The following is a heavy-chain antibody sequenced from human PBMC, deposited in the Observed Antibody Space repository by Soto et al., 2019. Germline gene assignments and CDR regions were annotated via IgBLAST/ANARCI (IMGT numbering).Heavy chain of an antibody. CDR1: GYPVTVYY. D-gene: IGHD3-3*01. CDR3: ASGGVFGVAGSSSFGM. J-gene: IGHJ3*02. V-gene: IGHV1-2*02. Sequence: QLHLVQSGAVVKKPGASVTVSCSASGYPVTVYYMHWVRQAPGRGLEWMGGINPANGAAKFTQTSQRRVTMIGDTATGTVFSEPGSLTCQDLAVFFSASGGVFGVAGSSSFGMWGQRTLVTVSS. CDR2: INPANGAA.